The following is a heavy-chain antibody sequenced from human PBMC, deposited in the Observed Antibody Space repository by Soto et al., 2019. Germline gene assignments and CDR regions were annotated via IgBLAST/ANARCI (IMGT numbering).Heavy chain of an antibody. Sequence: SETLSLTCYVSGGSISSGSYYWGWIRQPPGKGLEWIASFSYSGSTYYNPSLKSRVTISVDTSKNQFSLKLSSVTAADTAVYYCARGMYCISTSCYSTGAFDIWGQGTMVTVSS. CDR3: ARGMYCISTSCYSTGAFDI. D-gene: IGHD2-2*01. V-gene: IGHV4-39*07. CDR2: FSYSGST. J-gene: IGHJ3*02. CDR1: GGSISSGSYY.